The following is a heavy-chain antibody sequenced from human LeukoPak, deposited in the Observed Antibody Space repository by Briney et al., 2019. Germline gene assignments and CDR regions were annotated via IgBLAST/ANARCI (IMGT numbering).Heavy chain of an antibody. CDR3: TTLIVVAPAAIRDY. D-gene: IGHD2-2*02. CDR2: IKSKTDGGTT. Sequence: GGSLRLSCAASGFTFSNAWMSWVRQAPGKGLEWVGRIKSKTDGGTTDYAAPVKGRFTISRDDSKNTLYLQMNSLKTEDTAVYYCTTLIVVAPAAIRDYWGQGTLVTVSS. V-gene: IGHV3-15*01. CDR1: GFTFSNAW. J-gene: IGHJ4*02.